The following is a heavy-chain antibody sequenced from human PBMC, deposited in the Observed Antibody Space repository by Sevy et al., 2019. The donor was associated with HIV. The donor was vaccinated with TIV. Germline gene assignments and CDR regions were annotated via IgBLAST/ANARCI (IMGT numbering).Heavy chain of an antibody. Sequence: ASVKVSCKASGYTFTTYGISWVRQAPGQGLEWMGWMSAYNGNTNYAQKYQGRVTMTTDTSTRTAYMELRSLRSDDTAVYYCARGGYYYASGSSGASDIWGQGTMVTVSS. CDR1: GYTFTTYG. CDR3: ARGGYYYASGSSGASDI. CDR2: MSAYNGNT. D-gene: IGHD3-10*01. J-gene: IGHJ3*02. V-gene: IGHV1-18*01.